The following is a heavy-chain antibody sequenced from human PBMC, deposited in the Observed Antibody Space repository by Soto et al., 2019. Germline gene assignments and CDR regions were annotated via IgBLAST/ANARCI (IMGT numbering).Heavy chain of an antibody. D-gene: IGHD1-26*01. CDR3: ARVLVGATPVDY. CDR2: INAGNGNT. CDR1: GYTFSSYA. V-gene: IGHV1-3*01. J-gene: IGHJ4*02. Sequence: ASVKVSCKASGYTFSSYAMHWVRQAPGQRLEWMGWINAGNGNTKYSQKFQGRVTITRDTSASTAYMELSSLRSEDTAVYYCARVLVGATPVDYWGQGTLVTVSS.